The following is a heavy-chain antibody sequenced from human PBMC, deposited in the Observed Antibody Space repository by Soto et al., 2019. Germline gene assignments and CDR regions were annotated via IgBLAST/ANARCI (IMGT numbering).Heavy chain of an antibody. J-gene: IGHJ6*02. CDR3: ARGRCSSTSCYYYYGMDV. D-gene: IGHD2-2*01. CDR2: INHSGST. V-gene: IGHV4-34*01. Sequence: GTLSLTCAVYGGSFSGCYWSWIRQPPGKGLEWIGEINHSGSTNYNPSLKSRVTISVDTSKNQFSLKLSSVTAADTAVYYCARGRCSSTSCYYYYGMDVWGQGTTVTVSS. CDR1: GGSFSGCY.